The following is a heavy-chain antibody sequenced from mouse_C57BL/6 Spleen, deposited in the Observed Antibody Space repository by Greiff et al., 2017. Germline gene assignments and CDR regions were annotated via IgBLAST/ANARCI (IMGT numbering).Heavy chain of an antibody. J-gene: IGHJ2*01. Sequence: VKLMESGAELVRPGASVTLSCKASGYTFTDYEMHWVKQTPVHGLEWIGAIDPETGGTAYNQKFKGKAILTADKSSSTAYMELRSLTSEDSAVYYCTRSYYGSSQGDFDYWGQGTTLTVSS. CDR2: IDPETGGT. D-gene: IGHD1-1*01. V-gene: IGHV1-15*01. CDR3: TRSYYGSSQGDFDY. CDR1: GYTFTDYE.